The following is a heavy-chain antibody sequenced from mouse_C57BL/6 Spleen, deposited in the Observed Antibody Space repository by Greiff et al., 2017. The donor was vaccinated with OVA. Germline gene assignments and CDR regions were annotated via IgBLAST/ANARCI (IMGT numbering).Heavy chain of an antibody. D-gene: IGHD1-1*02. CDR2: ISDGGSYT. J-gene: IGHJ3*01. CDR1: GFTFSSYA. V-gene: IGHV5-4*01. Sequence: EVMLVESGGGLVKPGGSLKLSCAASGFTFSSYAMSWVRQTPEKRLEWVATISDGGSYTYYPDNVQGRFTLSRANAKNNLYLQMSHLKSEDTAMYYCARDPIWDWGQGTLVTVSA. CDR3: ARDPIWD.